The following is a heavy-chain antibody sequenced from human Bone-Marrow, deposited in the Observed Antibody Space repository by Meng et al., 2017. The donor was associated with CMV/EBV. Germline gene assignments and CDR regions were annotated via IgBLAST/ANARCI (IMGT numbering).Heavy chain of an antibody. Sequence: SVKISCKASGGTFSSYTISWVRQAPGQGLEWMGRIIPILGIANYAQKFQGRVTITADKSTSTAYMELSSLRSEDTAVYYCARSTTIFGVVIIRGGAFDIWGQGTMVTVSS. CDR2: IIPILGIA. CDR1: GGTFSSYT. V-gene: IGHV1-69*02. CDR3: ARSTTIFGVVIIRGGAFDI. J-gene: IGHJ3*02. D-gene: IGHD3-3*01.